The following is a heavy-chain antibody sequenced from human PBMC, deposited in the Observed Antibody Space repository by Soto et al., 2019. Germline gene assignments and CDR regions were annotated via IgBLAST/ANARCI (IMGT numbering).Heavy chain of an antibody. D-gene: IGHD2-8*01. Sequence: ASVKVSCKASGYTFTSYAMHWVRQAPGQRLEWMGWINAGNGNTKYSQKFQGRVTITRDTSASTAYMELSSLRSEDTAVYYCARDLCTNGVCSYYFDYWGQGTLVTVSS. CDR1: GYTFTSYA. CDR2: INAGNGNT. CDR3: ARDLCTNGVCSYYFDY. J-gene: IGHJ4*02. V-gene: IGHV1-3*01.